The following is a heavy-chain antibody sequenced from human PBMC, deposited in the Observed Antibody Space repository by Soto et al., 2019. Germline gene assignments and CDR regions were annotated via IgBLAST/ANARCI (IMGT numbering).Heavy chain of an antibody. V-gene: IGHV1-24*01. CDR1: GYTLTEFS. D-gene: IGHD3-16*01. CDR3: ARGGDYYYGLDV. Sequence: ASVKVSCKVSGYTLTEFSMHWVRQAPGKGLEWMGGFDPEDGETFYAQKFQGRVTMTEDTPTDTAYMELSSLRSEDTAVYYCARGGDYYYGLDVWGQGTTVTVSS. J-gene: IGHJ6*02. CDR2: FDPEDGET.